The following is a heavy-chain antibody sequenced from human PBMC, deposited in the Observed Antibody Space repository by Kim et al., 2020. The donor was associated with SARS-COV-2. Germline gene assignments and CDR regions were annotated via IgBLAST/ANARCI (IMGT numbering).Heavy chain of an antibody. Sequence: GGSLRLSCAASGFTFSSYAMSWVRQAPGKGLEWVSAISGSGGSTYYADSVKGRFTISRDNSKNTLYLQMNSLRAEDTAVYYCAKDRWCSSTSCYPNWFDPWGQGTLVTVSS. CDR1: GFTFSSYA. CDR3: AKDRWCSSTSCYPNWFDP. CDR2: ISGSGGST. J-gene: IGHJ5*02. V-gene: IGHV3-23*01. D-gene: IGHD2-2*01.